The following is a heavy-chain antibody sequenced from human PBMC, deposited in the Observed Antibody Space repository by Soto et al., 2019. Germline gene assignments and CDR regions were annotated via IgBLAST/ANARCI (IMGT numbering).Heavy chain of an antibody. D-gene: IGHD6-6*01. CDR1: GGSFSGYY. J-gene: IGHJ6*02. V-gene: IGHV4-34*01. Sequence: SETLSLTCAVYGGSFSGYYWSWIRQPPGKGLEWIGEINHSGSTNYNPSLKSRVTISVDTSKNQFSLKLSSVTAADTAVYYCARDGRRGVSTAAARRRDYYCYGMDVWGQGTTVTVSS. CDR2: INHSGST. CDR3: ARDGRRGVSTAAARRRDYYCYGMDV.